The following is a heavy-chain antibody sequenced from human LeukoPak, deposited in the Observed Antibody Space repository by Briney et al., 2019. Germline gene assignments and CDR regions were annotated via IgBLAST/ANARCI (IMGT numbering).Heavy chain of an antibody. CDR2: IYYSGST. J-gene: IGHJ3*02. D-gene: IGHD6-13*01. CDR1: GGSISSYY. CDR3: ARGYSSSWPLPGNAFDI. Sequence: KPSDTLSLTCTVSGGSISSYYWSWIRQPPGKGLEWIGYIYYSGSTNYNPSLKSRVTISVDTSKNQFSLKLSSVTAADTAVYYCARGYSSSWPLPGNAFDIWGQGTMVTVSS. V-gene: IGHV4-59*07.